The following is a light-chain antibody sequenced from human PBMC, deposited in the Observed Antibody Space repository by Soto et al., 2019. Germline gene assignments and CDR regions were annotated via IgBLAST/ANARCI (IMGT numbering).Light chain of an antibody. CDR3: QQYDNLLLT. CDR2: DAS. CDR1: QDISNY. Sequence: DIQMTQSPSSLSASVGDRVTITCQASQDISNYLNWYQQKPGKAPKLLIYDASNLETGVPSRFSGSGSGTDFTFTINSLQPEDIATYYCQQYDNLLLTFGQGTRLEIK. J-gene: IGKJ5*01. V-gene: IGKV1-33*01.